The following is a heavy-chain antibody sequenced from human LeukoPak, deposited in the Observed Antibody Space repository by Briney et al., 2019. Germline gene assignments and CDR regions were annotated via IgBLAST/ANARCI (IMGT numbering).Heavy chain of an antibody. J-gene: IGHJ4*02. CDR1: GFTFSSYA. V-gene: IGHV3-23*01. D-gene: IGHD1-20*01. Sequence: GGSLRLSCAASGFTFSSYAMSWVRQAPGKGLEWVSVISHSGGSTYYADSVKGRFTISGDNSKNTLYLQMNSLRAEDTAVYYCANNWNLDYWGQGTLVTVSS. CDR2: ISHSGGST. CDR3: ANNWNLDY.